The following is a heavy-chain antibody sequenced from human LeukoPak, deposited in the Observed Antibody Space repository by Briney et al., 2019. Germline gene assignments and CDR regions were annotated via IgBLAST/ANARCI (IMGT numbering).Heavy chain of an antibody. CDR3: ARVDSSGWLIYGMDV. J-gene: IGHJ6*02. Sequence: GRSLRLSCAASGFTFFSYAMHWVRPAPGKGLEWVAVISYDGSNKFYVDSVKGRFTISRDNSKNTLYPQMSSLRAEDTAVYYCARVDSSGWLIYGMDVWGQGTTVTVSS. V-gene: IGHV3-30-3*01. CDR1: GFTFFSYA. D-gene: IGHD6-19*01. CDR2: ISYDGSNK.